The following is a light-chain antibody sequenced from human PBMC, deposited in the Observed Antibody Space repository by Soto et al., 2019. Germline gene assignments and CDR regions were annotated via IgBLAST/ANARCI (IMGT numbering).Light chain of an antibody. CDR1: SSDIGGYKY. Sequence: QSALTQPASVSGPPGQSITISCTGTSSDIGGYKYVSWYQQKPDKALKLMIYDVSYRPSGVSDRFSGSKSGNTASLTISGLQAEDEADYYCSSYTSINTHVFGTGTKVTVL. J-gene: IGLJ1*01. CDR3: SSYTSINTHV. CDR2: DVS. V-gene: IGLV2-14*01.